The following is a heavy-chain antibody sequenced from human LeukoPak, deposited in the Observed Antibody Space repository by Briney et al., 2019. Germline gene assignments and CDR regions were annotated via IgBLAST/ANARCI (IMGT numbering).Heavy chain of an antibody. D-gene: IGHD3-16*01. CDR1: GYMFTGSY. Sequence: ASVKVSCKASGYMFTGSYMNWVRQAPGQGLEWMGWINPKSDDAKYAQNFQGRVTMTRDTSISTAYMELTRLTYDDTAVYYCARDRRQGLRLGDPRFDYWGQGTLVSVSS. CDR3: ARDRRQGLRLGDPRFDY. J-gene: IGHJ4*01. CDR2: INPKSDDA. V-gene: IGHV1-2*02.